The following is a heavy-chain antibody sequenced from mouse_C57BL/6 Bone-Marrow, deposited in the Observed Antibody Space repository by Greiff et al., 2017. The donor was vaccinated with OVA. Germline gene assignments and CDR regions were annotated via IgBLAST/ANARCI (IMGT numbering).Heavy chain of an antibody. D-gene: IGHD2-10*01. CDR3: ARLPPYYPYYFDY. Sequence: EVMLVESGGGLVKPGGSLKLSCAASGFTFSSYTMSWVRQTPEKRLEWVATISGGGGNTYYPDSVKGRFTISRDNAKNTLYLQMSSLRSEDTALYYCARLPPYYPYYFDYWGQGTTLTVSS. CDR1: GFTFSSYT. V-gene: IGHV5-9*01. CDR2: ISGGGGNT. J-gene: IGHJ2*01.